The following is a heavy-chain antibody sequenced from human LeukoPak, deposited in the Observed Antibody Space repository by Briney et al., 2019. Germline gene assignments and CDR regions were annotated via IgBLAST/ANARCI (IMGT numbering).Heavy chain of an antibody. CDR3: SRXXXVTTFQAGTYYYYYIDV. D-gene: IGHD4-17*01. CDR1: GGSFNGHH. V-gene: IGHV4-34*01. CDR2: IKHSGST. J-gene: IGHJ6*03. Sequence: PSETLSLTCAVYGGSFNGHHWTWIRQAPGKGLEWIGEIKHSGSTNYNPSSKSRVIISVYTSKNHFSLKLSSVTAADTALYHCSRXXXVTTFQAGTYYYYYIDVWGKGTTVAVSS.